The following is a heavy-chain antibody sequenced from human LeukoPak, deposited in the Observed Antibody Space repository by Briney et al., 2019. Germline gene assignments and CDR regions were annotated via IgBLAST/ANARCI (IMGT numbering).Heavy chain of an antibody. Sequence: ASETLSLTCAVYGGSFSGYYWSWIRQPPGKGLEWIGHIYYSGTTDYNPTLRSRVSISVDTSKNQFSLKLSSVTAADTAVYYCARDRYFIGFDYWGQGTLVTVSS. J-gene: IGHJ4*02. CDR2: IYYSGTT. CDR3: ARDRYFIGFDY. CDR1: GGSFSGYY. V-gene: IGHV4-30-4*01. D-gene: IGHD3-9*01.